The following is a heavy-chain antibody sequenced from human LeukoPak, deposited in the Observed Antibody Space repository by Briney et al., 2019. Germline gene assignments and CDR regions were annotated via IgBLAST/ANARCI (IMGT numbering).Heavy chain of an antibody. V-gene: IGHV4-4*07. D-gene: IGHD3-3*01. CDR3: ARAGAYYDFWSGYYNFDY. J-gene: IGHJ4*02. CDR2: IYTSGST. Sequence: KPSETLSLTCTVSGGSISSYYWSWIRQPAGKGLEWIGRIYTSGSTNYNPSLKSRVTMSVDTSKNQFSLKLSSVTAADTAVYYCARAGAYYDFWSGYYNFDYWGQGTLVTVSS. CDR1: GGSISSYY.